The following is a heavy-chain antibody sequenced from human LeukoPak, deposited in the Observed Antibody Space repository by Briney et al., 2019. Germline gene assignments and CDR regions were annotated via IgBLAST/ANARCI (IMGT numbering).Heavy chain of an antibody. V-gene: IGHV4-61*08. CDR1: GGSISSGDYY. Sequence: PSETLSLTCTVSGGSISSGDYYWSWIRQPPGKGLEWIGYIYTSGSTNYNPSLKSRVTISVDTSKNQFSLKLSSVTAADTAVYYCARHLTQWPTAFDYWGQGTLVTVSS. CDR2: IYTSGST. CDR3: ARHLTQWPTAFDY. D-gene: IGHD6-19*01. J-gene: IGHJ4*02.